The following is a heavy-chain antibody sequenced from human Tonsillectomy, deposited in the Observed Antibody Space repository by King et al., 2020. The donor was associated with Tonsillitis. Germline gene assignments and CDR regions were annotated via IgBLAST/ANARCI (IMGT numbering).Heavy chain of an antibody. J-gene: IGHJ1*01. Sequence: VQLVESGGGLVQPGGSLRLSCAASGFTFSNYWMHWVRQAPGKGLVWVSRINDDGTYTNYEDSVKGRFTISRDNAKNTLYLQMNSLRGEDTAVYYCAPINYYDHHWGQGTLVTVSS. V-gene: IGHV3-74*02. CDR3: APINYYDHH. CDR2: INDDGTYT. D-gene: IGHD3-22*01. CDR1: GFTFSNYW.